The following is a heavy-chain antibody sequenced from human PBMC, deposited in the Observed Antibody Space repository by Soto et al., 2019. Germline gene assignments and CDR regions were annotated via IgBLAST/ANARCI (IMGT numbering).Heavy chain of an antibody. CDR3: AKNHNYYDSSGHYYGDGGFDY. CDR1: GFIFNNFG. Sequence: QVHLAESGGGVVQPGRSLRLSCAASGFIFNNFGMHWVRQAPGKGLEWVAVIWFDGSTTYYADSVKGRCTISRDNSKNTLYLEINSLRAEDRAVYYCAKNHNYYDSSGHYYGDGGFDYWGPGTRVTVSS. D-gene: IGHD3-22*01. CDR2: IWFDGSTT. V-gene: IGHV3-33*03. J-gene: IGHJ4*02.